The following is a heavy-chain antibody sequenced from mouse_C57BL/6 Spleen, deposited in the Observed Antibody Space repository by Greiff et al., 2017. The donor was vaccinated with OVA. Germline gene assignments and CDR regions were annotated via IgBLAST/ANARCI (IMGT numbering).Heavy chain of an antibody. V-gene: IGHV2-5*01. J-gene: IGHJ4*01. CDR3: AKEWLRYAMDY. D-gene: IGHD2-2*01. CDR1: GFSLTSYG. CDR2: IWRGGST. Sequence: VKVEESGPGLVQPSQSLSITCTVSGFSLTSYGVHWVRQSPGQGLEWLGGIWRGGSTDYNEAFMSRLSITKDNSKSQVFFKMNSLQADDTAIYYCAKEWLRYAMDYWGQGTSVTVSS.